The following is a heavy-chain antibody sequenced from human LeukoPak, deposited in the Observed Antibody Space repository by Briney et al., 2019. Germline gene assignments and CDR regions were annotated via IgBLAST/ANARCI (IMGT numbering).Heavy chain of an antibody. CDR3: ARSGAHYRSNFLVPNCFDP. CDR2: IYYSGST. Sequence: SETLSLTCTVSGGSISSYYWSWIRQPPGKGLEWIGYIYYSGSTNYNPSLKSRVTISVDTSKTQFSLKLSSVTAADTAVYYCARSGAHYRSNFLVPNCFDPWGQGTLVTVSS. V-gene: IGHV4-59*01. CDR1: GGSISSYY. D-gene: IGHD4/OR15-4a*01. J-gene: IGHJ5*02.